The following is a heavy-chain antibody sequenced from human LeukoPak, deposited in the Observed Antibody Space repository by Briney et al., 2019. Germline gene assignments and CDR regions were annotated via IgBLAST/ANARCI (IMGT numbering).Heavy chain of an antibody. D-gene: IGHD3-3*01. CDR3: ARDTSEWSMDY. Sequence: ASVKVSCKASGYTFPSYEISWVRQAPGQGLEWMGWISSYNGNTNYAQKLQGRVTMTTDTSTSTAYMELRSLRSDDTAVYYCARDTSEWSMDYWGQGTLVTVSS. J-gene: IGHJ4*02. V-gene: IGHV1-18*01. CDR1: GYTFPSYE. CDR2: ISSYNGNT.